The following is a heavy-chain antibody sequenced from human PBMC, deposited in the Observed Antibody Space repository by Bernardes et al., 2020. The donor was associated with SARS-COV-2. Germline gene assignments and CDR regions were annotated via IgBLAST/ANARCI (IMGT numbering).Heavy chain of an antibody. V-gene: IGHV1-8*01. D-gene: IGHD3-10*01. CDR1: GYTFTTYD. Sequence: ASVKVSCKASGYTFTTYDINWVRQATGQELEWVGWVTPSNGITGYAQKFQGRVTMTRDTSINTAYMELSSLRSEDTAVYYCTRVFRGTSMDVWGQGTTVTVSS. J-gene: IGHJ6*02. CDR2: VTPSNGIT. CDR3: TRVFRGTSMDV.